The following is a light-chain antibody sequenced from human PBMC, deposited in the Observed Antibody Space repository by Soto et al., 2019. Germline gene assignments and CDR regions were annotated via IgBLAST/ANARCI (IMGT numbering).Light chain of an antibody. V-gene: IGKV3-20*01. CDR3: QQYDTSPLT. CDR1: QSVSSR. Sequence: EIVLTQSPGTLSLSPGERATLSCRASQSVSSRLAWYQQKPGQAPRLLIYGASSRATGIPDRFSGSGSVTDFTLTISRLEPEDFAVYYCQQYDTSPLTFGPGTKVDIK. CDR2: GAS. J-gene: IGKJ3*01.